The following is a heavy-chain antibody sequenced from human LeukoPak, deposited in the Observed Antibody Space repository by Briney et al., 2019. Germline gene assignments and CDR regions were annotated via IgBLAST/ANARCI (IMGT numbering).Heavy chain of an antibody. V-gene: IGHV1-69*01. CDR3: ARDIRPLGSSSWMGGNWFDP. J-gene: IGHJ5*02. D-gene: IGHD6-13*01. CDR2: IIPIFGTA. CDR1: GGTFSSYA. Sequence: SVKVSCKASGGTFSSYAISWVRQAPGQGLEWMGGIIPIFGTANYAQKFQGRVTITADESTSTAYMELSSVTAADTAVYYCARDIRPLGSSSWMGGNWFDPWGQGTLVTVSS.